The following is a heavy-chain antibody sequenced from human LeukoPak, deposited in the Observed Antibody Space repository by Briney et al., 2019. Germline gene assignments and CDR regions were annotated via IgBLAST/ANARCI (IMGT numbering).Heavy chain of an antibody. CDR3: ARMGGYCSSTSCAHIRPPYYFDY. CDR2: INHSGST. J-gene: IGHJ4*02. V-gene: IGHV4-34*01. Sequence: SETLSLTCAVYGGSSSGYYWSWIRQPPGKGLEWIGEINHSGSTNYNPSLKSRVTISVDTSKNQFSLKLSSVTAADTAVYYCARMGGYCSSTSCAHIRPPYYFDYWGQGTLVTVSS. CDR1: GGSSSGYY. D-gene: IGHD2-2*01.